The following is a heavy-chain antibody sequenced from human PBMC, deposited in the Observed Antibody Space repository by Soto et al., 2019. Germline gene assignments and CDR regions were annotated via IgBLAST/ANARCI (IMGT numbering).Heavy chain of an antibody. CDR1: GFTFSSYA. V-gene: IGHV3-23*01. CDR3: AKDLPYTAPAVDDY. Sequence: GSLRVCCASSGFTFSSYAMSWVRQAPGKGLEWVSAISGSGGSTYYADSVKGRFTISRDNSKNTLYRQMNSLRAEDTAVYYCAKDLPYTAPAVDDYWGQGTMVTVSS. CDR2: ISGSGGST. D-gene: IGHD6-13*01. J-gene: IGHJ4*02.